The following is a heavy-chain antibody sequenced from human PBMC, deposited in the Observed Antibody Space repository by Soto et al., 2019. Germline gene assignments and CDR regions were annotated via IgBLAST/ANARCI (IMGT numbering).Heavy chain of an antibody. D-gene: IGHD3-10*01. V-gene: IGHV5-51*01. CDR1: GYSFTTYW. CDR3: ARHSTSAPKDY. J-gene: IGHJ4*01. Sequence: PGESVKISCXGSGYSFTTYWIAWVRQMPGKGLEWVGIIYPGDSDTRYSPSFEGHVTISVDKSISTAFLQWNSLKASDNAIYYCARHSTSAPKDYWGQGTLVTVSS. CDR2: IYPGDSDT.